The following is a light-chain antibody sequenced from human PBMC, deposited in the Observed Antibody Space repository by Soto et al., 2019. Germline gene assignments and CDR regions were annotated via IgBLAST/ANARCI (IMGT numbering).Light chain of an antibody. J-gene: IGLJ3*02. Sequence: SYELTQEPSVSVAPGQTARITCGAKNIGTRSVHWYQQKPGQAPALVVYDDRDRPSGIPERFSGSNSGNTATLTISRVEAGDEADFYCHVWDSGSDHPGVFGGGTKVTVL. CDR1: NIGTRS. V-gene: IGLV3-21*02. CDR2: DDR. CDR3: HVWDSGSDHPGV.